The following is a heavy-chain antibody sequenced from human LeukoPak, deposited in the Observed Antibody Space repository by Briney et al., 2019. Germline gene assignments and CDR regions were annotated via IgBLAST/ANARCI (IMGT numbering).Heavy chain of an antibody. V-gene: IGHV3-23*01. D-gene: IGHD6-6*01. CDR3: AKWKYSNSGIDDY. J-gene: IGHJ4*02. Sequence: PGGSLRLSCAAFGFTFSNYPMNWVRQAPGKGLEWVSNVRPGDSARSYADSVKGRFTISRDNSKNMLYLQMNSLRAEDTAVYYCAKWKYSNSGIDDYWGQGTLVTVSS. CDR2: VRPGDSAR. CDR1: GFTFSNYP.